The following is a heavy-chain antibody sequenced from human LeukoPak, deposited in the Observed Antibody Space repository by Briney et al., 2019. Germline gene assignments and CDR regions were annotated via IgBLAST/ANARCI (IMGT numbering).Heavy chain of an antibody. CDR3: AKDILGGLYWYFDL. V-gene: IGHV3-30*04. J-gene: IGHJ2*01. CDR1: GFTFSSYA. D-gene: IGHD2-15*01. Sequence: GGSLRLSCVASGFTFSSYAMHWVRQAPGKGLEWVAVISYDGSNKYYADSVKGRFTISRDNSKNTLYLQMNSLRAEDTAVYYCAKDILGGLYWYFDLWGRGTLVTVSS. CDR2: ISYDGSNK.